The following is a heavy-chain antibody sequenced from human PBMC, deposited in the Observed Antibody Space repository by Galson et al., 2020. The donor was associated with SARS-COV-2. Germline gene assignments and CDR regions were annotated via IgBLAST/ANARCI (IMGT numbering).Heavy chain of an antibody. CDR2: IKQDGSDK. CDR3: ARESYDSGWFDY. V-gene: IGHV3-7*03. J-gene: IGHJ4*02. CDR1: GFSFSSYW. D-gene: IGHD6-19*01. Sequence: GGSLRLSCAASGFSFSSYWMTLVRQAPGKGLEWVANIKQDGSDKYYVDSVKGRFTISRDNAKNSLYLHMNSLRAEDTAVYYCARESYDSGWFDYWCKGILVNVSS.